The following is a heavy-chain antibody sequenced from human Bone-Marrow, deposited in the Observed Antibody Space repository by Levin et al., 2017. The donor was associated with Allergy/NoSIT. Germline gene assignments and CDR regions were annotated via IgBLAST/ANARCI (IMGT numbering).Heavy chain of an antibody. J-gene: IGHJ4*02. V-gene: IGHV3-43D*03. Sequence: GGSLRLSCAASGLTFDDYPMHWVRQVPGKGLEWVSFINWDGGTTFYADSVKGRFTISRDNSKDTLFLQMDSLRADDTAFYFCAKDDDHYYDSSRYSLDFWGQGTLVTVSS. CDR2: INWDGGTT. CDR1: GLTFDDYP. CDR3: AKDDDHYYDSSRYSLDF. D-gene: IGHD3-22*01.